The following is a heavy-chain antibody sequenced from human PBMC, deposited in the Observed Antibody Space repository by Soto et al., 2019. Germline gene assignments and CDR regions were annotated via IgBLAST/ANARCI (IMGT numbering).Heavy chain of an antibody. V-gene: IGHV4-34*01. J-gene: IGHJ4*02. D-gene: IGHD4-17*01. CDR1: GGSFSGYY. CDR3: ASRGDYGDYVGY. CDR2: INHSGST. Sequence: SSETLSLTCAVYGGSFSGYYWSWIRQPPGKGLEWIGEINHSGSTNYNPSLKSRVTISVDTSKNQFSLKLSSVTAADTAVYYCASRGDYGDYVGYWGQGTLVTVSS.